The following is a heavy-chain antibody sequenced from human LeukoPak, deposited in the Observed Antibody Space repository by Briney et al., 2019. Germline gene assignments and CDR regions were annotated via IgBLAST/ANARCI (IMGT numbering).Heavy chain of an antibody. CDR1: GYSFSNYW. J-gene: IGHJ4*02. CDR2: IYPGDSDT. CDR3: AKQYCYGHNCYSDF. Sequence: GESLKISCMGSGYSFSNYWIGWVRQMPGMGLEWMGIIYPGDSDTTYSPSFQGQVTISADKSISTAYLQWSSLKASDTAMYYCAKQYCYGHNCYSDFWGQGTLVTVSS. V-gene: IGHV5-51*01. D-gene: IGHD4/OR15-4a*01.